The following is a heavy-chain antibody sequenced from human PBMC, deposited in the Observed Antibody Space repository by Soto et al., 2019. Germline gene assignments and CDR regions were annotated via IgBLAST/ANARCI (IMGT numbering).Heavy chain of an antibody. CDR3: ARAEQQLVPGYYGMDV. Sequence: SQTLSLTCAISGDSVSSNSAAWNWIRQSPSRGLEWLGRTYYRSKWYNDYAVSVKSRITINPDTSKNQFSLQLNSVTPEDTAVYYCARAEQQLVPGYYGMDVWCQGTTVTVSS. D-gene: IGHD6-13*01. CDR1: GDSVSSNSAA. V-gene: IGHV6-1*01. J-gene: IGHJ6*02. CDR2: TYYRSKWYN.